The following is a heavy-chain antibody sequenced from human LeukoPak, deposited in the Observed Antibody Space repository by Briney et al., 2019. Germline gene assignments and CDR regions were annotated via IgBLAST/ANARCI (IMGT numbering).Heavy chain of an antibody. Sequence: ASVKVSCKASGYTFTSYGISWVRQAPGQGLEWMGWISAYNGNTNYAQKLQGRVTMTTDTSTSTAYMELRSLRSDDTAEYYCARDSHQWLVSYDYFDYWGQGTLVTVSS. V-gene: IGHV1-18*01. CDR1: GYTFTSYG. CDR2: ISAYNGNT. CDR3: ARDSHQWLVSYDYFDY. J-gene: IGHJ4*02. D-gene: IGHD6-19*01.